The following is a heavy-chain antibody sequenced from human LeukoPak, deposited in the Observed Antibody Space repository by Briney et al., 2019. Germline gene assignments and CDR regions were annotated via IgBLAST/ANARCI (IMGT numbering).Heavy chain of an antibody. CDR2: IRYDGSNK. Sequence: GGSLRLSCAASGFTFSSYGMHWVRQAPGKGLEWVAFIRYDGSNKYYADSVKGRFTISRDNSKNTLYLQMNSLRAEDTAVYYCAKTPTNWNDFDYWGQGTQVTVSS. J-gene: IGHJ4*02. CDR1: GFTFSSYG. V-gene: IGHV3-30*02. D-gene: IGHD1-20*01. CDR3: AKTPTNWNDFDY.